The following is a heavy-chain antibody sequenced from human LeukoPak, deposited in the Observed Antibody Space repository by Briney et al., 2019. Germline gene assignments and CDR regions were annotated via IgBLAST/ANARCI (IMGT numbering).Heavy chain of an antibody. CDR1: GFTFSSYW. V-gene: IGHV3-7*01. D-gene: IGHD3-10*01. CDR2: IKQDGSEK. J-gene: IGHJ6*03. Sequence: GGSLRLYCAASGFTFSSYWMSWVRQALGKGLEWVANIKQDGSEKYYVDSVKGRFTISRDNAKNSLYLQMNSLRAEDTAVYYCARGPTYYYGPYYYYYMDVWGKGTTVTVSS. CDR3: ARGPTYYYGPYYYYYMDV.